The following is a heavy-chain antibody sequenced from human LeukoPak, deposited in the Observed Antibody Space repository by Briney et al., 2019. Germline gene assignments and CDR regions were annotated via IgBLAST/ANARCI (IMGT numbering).Heavy chain of an antibody. D-gene: IGHD3-9*01. CDR1: GFTFSSYI. Sequence: GGSLRLSCSASGFTFSSYIMSWVRQAPGKGLEWVSGISGSGGSTYYADSVKGRFTISRDNSKNTLYPQMNSLRAEDTAVYYCAKDPGLIRYFALPDAFDIWGQGTMVTVSS. CDR3: AKDPGLIRYFALPDAFDI. CDR2: ISGSGGST. J-gene: IGHJ3*02. V-gene: IGHV3-23*01.